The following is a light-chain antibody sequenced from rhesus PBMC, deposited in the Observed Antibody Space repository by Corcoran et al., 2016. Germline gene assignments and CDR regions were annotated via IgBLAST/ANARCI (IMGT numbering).Light chain of an antibody. CDR2: VAP. CDR3: QQDKSYPLT. V-gene: IGKV1-28*02. Sequence: DIQMTQSPSSLSASVGDTVTITCRASQGISSYLNWFQQKPGKAPKLLHYVAPTLQSGVPSRFSGSGSVTDCTLTISSLQPEDFATYYGQQDKSYPLTFGGGTKVESK. J-gene: IGKJ4*01. CDR1: QGISSY.